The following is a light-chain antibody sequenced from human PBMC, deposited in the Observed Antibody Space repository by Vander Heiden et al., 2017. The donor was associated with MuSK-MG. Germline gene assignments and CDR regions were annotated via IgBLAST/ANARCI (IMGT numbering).Light chain of an antibody. CDR3: LLSYSGAQV. Sequence: QAAATQVPSLTVSPGGTVTLTCGPSTGAVTSAHYPYWFQQKPGQAPRTLIYDTRNKHSWTPARFSGALPGGKAARTLSGAQPEDEAEYYCLLSYSGAQVFGGGTKLTVL. CDR2: DTR. J-gene: IGLJ3*02. V-gene: IGLV7-46*01. CDR1: TGAVTSAHY.